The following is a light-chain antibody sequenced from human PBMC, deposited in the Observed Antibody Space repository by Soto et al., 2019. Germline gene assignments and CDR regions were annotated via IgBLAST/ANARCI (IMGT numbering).Light chain of an antibody. CDR2: GAS. J-gene: IGKJ5*01. V-gene: IGKV3-15*01. CDR3: QQYHNWPIT. Sequence: MMMTQSPATLSVSPGERVTLSCRTSHSVNSHVAWYQQKRGQAPRLLIYGASTRATGFPARFSGSGSGTDFTLTIASLQSEDFAVYYCQQYHNWPITFGQGTRLEIK. CDR1: HSVNSH.